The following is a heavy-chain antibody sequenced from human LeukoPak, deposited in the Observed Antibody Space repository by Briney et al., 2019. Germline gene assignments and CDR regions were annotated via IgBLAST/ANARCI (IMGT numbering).Heavy chain of an antibody. CDR2: INSDGSST. V-gene: IGHV3-74*01. CDR1: GFTFSSYW. CDR3: ARGYYYDIPDY. D-gene: IGHD3-22*01. J-gene: IGHJ4*02. Sequence: GGSLRLSCAASGFTFSSYWMHWVRQAPGKGLVWVSRINSDGSSTSYADSVKGRFTISRDNAKNTLYLQMNSLRAEDTAVFYCARGYYYDIPDYWGQGTLVSLSS.